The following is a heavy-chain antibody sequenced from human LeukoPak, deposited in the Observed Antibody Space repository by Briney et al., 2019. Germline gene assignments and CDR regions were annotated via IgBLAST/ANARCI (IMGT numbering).Heavy chain of an antibody. CDR3: ASHSYGYNH. D-gene: IGHD3-16*01. CDR1: GIIITSYW. J-gene: IGHJ5*02. CDR2: IKQDGSEK. Sequence: GGSLRLSCAASGIIITSYWMSWVRQTPGEGLEWVANIKQDGSEKNYVDSVKGRFTIFRDNARNSLYLQMNSLRAEDTAVYYCASHSYGYNHWGQGTLVTVSS. V-gene: IGHV3-7*01.